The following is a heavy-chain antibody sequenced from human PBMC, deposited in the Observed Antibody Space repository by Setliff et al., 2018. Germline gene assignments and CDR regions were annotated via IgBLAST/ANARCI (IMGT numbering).Heavy chain of an antibody. D-gene: IGHD3-3*01. CDR3: ATPGRDDLDSPFEPFDI. J-gene: IGHJ3*02. V-gene: IGHV4-38-2*02. CDR2: IYHRGRK. CDR1: GAPINSGHY. Sequence: PSETLSLTCTVSGAPINSGHYWGWIRQPPGKGLEWIATIYHRGRKYYNPSLQSRVSVSLDTSKNHFSLRLTSMTAADTAVYYCATPGRDDLDSPFEPFDIWGQGTMVTVSS.